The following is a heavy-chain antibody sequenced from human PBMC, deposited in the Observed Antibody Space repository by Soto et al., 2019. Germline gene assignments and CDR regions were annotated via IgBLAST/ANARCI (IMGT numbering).Heavy chain of an antibody. Sequence: QVQLVESGGGVVQPGRSLRLSFADSGFTFSSYGMHWVRQAPGKGLEGVAVISYDGSNKYYADSVKGRFTISRDNSKNTRYLQMNSLRAEDTAVYYCAKASRGWPTMYACDILGQGTTVTVSS. D-gene: IGHD1-1*01. J-gene: IGHJ3*02. CDR3: AKASRGWPTMYACDI. V-gene: IGHV3-30*18. CDR1: GFTFSSYG. CDR2: ISYDGSNK.